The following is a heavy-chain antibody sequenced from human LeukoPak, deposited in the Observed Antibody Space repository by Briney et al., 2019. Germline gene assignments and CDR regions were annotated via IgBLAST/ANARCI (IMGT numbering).Heavy chain of an antibody. J-gene: IGHJ6*04. CDR2: IYYSGST. D-gene: IGHD2-2*01. CDR3: ARSPRVPAAIDGMDV. CDR1: GGSISSGGYY. Sequence: SQTLSLTCTVSGGSISSGGYYWSWIRQHPGKGLEWIGYIYYSGSTYYNPSLKSRVTISVDTSKNQFSLKLSSVTAADTAVYYCARSPRVPAAIDGMDVWGKGTTVTVSS. V-gene: IGHV4-31*03.